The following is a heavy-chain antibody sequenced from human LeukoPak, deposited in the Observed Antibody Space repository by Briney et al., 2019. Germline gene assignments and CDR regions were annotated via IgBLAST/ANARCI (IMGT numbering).Heavy chain of an antibody. D-gene: IGHD1-1*01. CDR2: INQDGNTK. CDR3: ARAISNGWNPD. Sequence: GGSLRLSCAASGFTFGAYAMSWVRQAPGKGLEWVANINQDGNTKYYVDSVKGRFTISRDNAKNSLDLQMHSLGAEDTAVYHCARAISNGWNPDWGQGTLVTVSS. V-gene: IGHV3-7*01. CDR1: GFTFGAYA. J-gene: IGHJ4*02.